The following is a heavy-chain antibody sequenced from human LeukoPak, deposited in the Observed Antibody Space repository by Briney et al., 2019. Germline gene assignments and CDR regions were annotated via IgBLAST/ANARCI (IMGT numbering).Heavy chain of an antibody. J-gene: IGHJ6*04. D-gene: IGHD2-2*03. Sequence: SETLSLTCTVSGGSISSGSYYWSWIRQPAGKGLEWIGRIYTSVSTNYNPSLKSRVTISVDTSKNQFSLKLSSVTAAGTAVYYWARDVGYCSSTSCYYYYYGMDVWGKGTTVTVSS. CDR1: GGSISSGSYY. CDR3: ARDVGYCSSTSCYYYYYGMDV. CDR2: IYTSVST. V-gene: IGHV4-61*02.